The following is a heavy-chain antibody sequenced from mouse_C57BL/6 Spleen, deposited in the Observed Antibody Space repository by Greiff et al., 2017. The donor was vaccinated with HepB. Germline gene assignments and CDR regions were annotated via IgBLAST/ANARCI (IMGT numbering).Heavy chain of an antibody. CDR2: IYPGDGDT. V-gene: IGHV1-82*01. Sequence: VQLQQSGPELVKPGASVKISCKASGYAFSSSWMNWVKQRPGKGLEWIGRIYPGDGDTNYNGKFKGKATLTADKSSSTAYMQLSSLTSEDSAVYFCARDSPYYFDYWGQGTTLTVSS. CDR3: ARDSPYYFDY. J-gene: IGHJ2*01. CDR1: GYAFSSSW. D-gene: IGHD3-2*01.